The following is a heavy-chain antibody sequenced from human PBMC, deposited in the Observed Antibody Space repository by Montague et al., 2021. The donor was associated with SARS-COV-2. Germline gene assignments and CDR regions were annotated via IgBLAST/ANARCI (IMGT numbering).Heavy chain of an antibody. CDR3: ARGSVVYGDYGPLDY. D-gene: IGHD4-17*01. CDR2: IAFHGRQQ. Sequence: SLRLSCAASGFNFPTYGMHWVRQAPGKGLEWVALIAFHGRQQYYADSVEGRSTISRDNSKNTVYLEIKDLTVEDTAVYYCARGSVVYGDYGPLDYWGQGTLVTVAS. CDR1: GFNFPTYG. V-gene: IGHV3-33*05. J-gene: IGHJ4*02.